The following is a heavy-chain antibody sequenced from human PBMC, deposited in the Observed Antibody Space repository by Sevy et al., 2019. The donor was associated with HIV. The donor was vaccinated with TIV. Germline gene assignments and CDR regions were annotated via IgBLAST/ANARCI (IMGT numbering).Heavy chain of an antibody. D-gene: IGHD5-18*01. CDR3: ARGKSGYGYALNY. Sequence: GGSRRLSCPASGFTANTNYITWVRQAQGKGRGGVSAILRVDTTYHADAVKDRFTISRDNFKNTLYLHMSSLRSEDTAVYYCARGKSGYGYALNYWGQGTLVTVSS. CDR1: GFTANTNY. CDR2: ILRVDTT. V-gene: IGHV3-66*01. J-gene: IGHJ4*02.